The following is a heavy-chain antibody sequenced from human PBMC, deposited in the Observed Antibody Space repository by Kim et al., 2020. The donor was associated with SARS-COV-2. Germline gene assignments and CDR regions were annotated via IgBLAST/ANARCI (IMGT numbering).Heavy chain of an antibody. Sequence: GGSLRLSCAASGFTFSSYAMSWVRQAPGKGLEWVSAISGSGGSTYYADSVKGRFTISRDNSKNTLYLQMNSLRAEDTAVYYCANTGGYSGQPDSDYYYYYYGMDVWGQETTVTVSS. CDR3: ANTGGYSGQPDSDYYYYYYGMDV. CDR1: GFTFSSYA. J-gene: IGHJ6*02. V-gene: IGHV3-23*01. CDR2: ISGSGGST. D-gene: IGHD1-26*01.